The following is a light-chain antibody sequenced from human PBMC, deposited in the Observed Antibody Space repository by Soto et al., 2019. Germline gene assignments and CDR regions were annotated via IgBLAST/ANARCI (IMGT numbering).Light chain of an antibody. CDR1: QSVSSSY. V-gene: IGKV3-20*01. Sequence: EIVLTQSPGTLSLSPGERXTLSCRASQSVSSSYLAWYQQKTGQAPRLLIYGASSRATGIPDRFSGSGSGTDFTLTISRLEPEDFAVYYCQQYGSSPWTFGQGTKVDIK. CDR2: GAS. CDR3: QQYGSSPWT. J-gene: IGKJ1*01.